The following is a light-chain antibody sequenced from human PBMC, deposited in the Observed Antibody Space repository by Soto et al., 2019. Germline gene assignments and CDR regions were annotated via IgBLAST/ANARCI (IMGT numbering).Light chain of an antibody. CDR1: QAVSAA. CDR3: QHRGGWLLA. V-gene: IGKV3-11*01. J-gene: IGKJ4*01. CDR2: DTS. Sequence: EIVLTQSPPTLSLSLGERATLSCRASQAVSAAVAWYQQKPGQAPRLLLYDTSNRATGIPSRFSGSGSGTDFTLTIGSLEAEDFAVYYCQHRGGWLLAFGGGTKVEIE.